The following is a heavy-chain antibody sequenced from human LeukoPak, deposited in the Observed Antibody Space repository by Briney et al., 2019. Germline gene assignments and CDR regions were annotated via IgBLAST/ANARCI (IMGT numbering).Heavy chain of an antibody. CDR3: ARVRGSYYTDV. Sequence: PGGSLRLACAASGFTFSTYSMNWVRQAPGKGLEWVSYITSSTSNIYYADSVKGRFTISRDNAKNSLYLQMNSLRAEDTGVYYCARVRGSYYTDVWGKGTTVTVSS. CDR2: ITSSTSNI. CDR1: GFTFSTYS. J-gene: IGHJ6*03. V-gene: IGHV3-48*01.